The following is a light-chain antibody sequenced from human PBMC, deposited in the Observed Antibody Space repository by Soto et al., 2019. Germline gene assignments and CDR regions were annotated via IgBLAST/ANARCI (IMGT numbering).Light chain of an antibody. CDR3: GSYTGSITYV. CDR1: TSDVGGYNY. V-gene: IGLV2-14*01. CDR2: EVT. J-gene: IGLJ1*01. Sequence: QSALTQPASVSGSLGQSITISCTGTTSDVGGYNYVSWYQQHPCKAPILMIYEVTNRPSGVSNRFSGSKSGNTASLTISALQVEEEAEYFCGSYTGSITYVFGTGTKLTVL.